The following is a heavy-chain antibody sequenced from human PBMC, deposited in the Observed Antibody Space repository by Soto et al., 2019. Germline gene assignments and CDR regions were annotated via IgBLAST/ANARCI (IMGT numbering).Heavy chain of an antibody. D-gene: IGHD1-1*01. V-gene: IGHV3-21*06. CDR3: ARYDAFKAFDL. J-gene: IGHJ3*01. CDR1: GFTLNSYS. CDR2: ISSGSVYI. Sequence: QRLSCAASGFTLNSYSVNWVRQAPGKGLEWVASISSGSVYIDFADSVKGRFTISRDDVTNSVSLQMDSLRVEDTGIYYCARYDAFKAFDLWGQGTMVTVSS.